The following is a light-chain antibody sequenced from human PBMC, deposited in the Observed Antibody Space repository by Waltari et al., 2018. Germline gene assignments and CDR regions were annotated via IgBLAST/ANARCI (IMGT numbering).Light chain of an antibody. J-gene: IGKJ2*01. CDR2: AAS. Sequence: DIQMTQSPSSLSASVGDRVTVTCRASQTITTFLNWYQQRPGKAPRLLIYAASILQSGVPSRFSGSGSGTDFTLTISSLQPEDFVSYYCQQTYSSPYTFGQGTKLEIK. V-gene: IGKV1-39*01. CDR3: QQTYSSPYT. CDR1: QTITTF.